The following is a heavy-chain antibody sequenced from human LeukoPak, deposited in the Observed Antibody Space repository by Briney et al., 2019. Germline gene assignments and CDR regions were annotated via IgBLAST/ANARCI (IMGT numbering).Heavy chain of an antibody. CDR3: SGHEYGYYQMLH. CDR1: GGSISGYD. V-gene: IGHV4-59*08. D-gene: IGHD5-24*01. CDR2: IYNSWST. Sequence: KPSETLSLTCTVSGGSISGYDWSWVRQPPGKGLEWIGYIYNSWSTNYNPSLKSRVTVSVDTSKNQFSLKLSSVTASDTAVYDCSGHEYGYYQMLHWGQGTLVTVSS. J-gene: IGHJ4*02.